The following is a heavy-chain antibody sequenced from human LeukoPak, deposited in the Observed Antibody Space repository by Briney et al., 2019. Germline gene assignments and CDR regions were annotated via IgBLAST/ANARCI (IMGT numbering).Heavy chain of an antibody. CDR1: GFTFSGCG. D-gene: IGHD1-1*01. CDR2: VGYDGTNQ. Sequence: PGGSLRLSCAASGFTFSGCGMYWVRQAPGKGLEWVAFVGYDGTNQYYTESVKGRFTVSRDNSKNTLFLQMDSLRSEDTAVYYCATWASSVLGTDCWGQGTLVTVSS. V-gene: IGHV3-30*02. J-gene: IGHJ4*02. CDR3: ATWASSVLGTDC.